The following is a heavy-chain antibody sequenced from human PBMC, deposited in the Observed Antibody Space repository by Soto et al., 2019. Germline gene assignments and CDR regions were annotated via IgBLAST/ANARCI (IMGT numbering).Heavy chain of an antibody. V-gene: IGHV3-33*01. D-gene: IGHD3-22*01. J-gene: IGHJ4*02. CDR2: IWYDGSNK. CDR3: ARPRGSSGYYPPGY. Sequence: PGGSLRLSCAASGFTFSSYGMHWVRQAPGKGLEWVAVIWYDGSNKYYADSVKGRFTISRDNSKNTPYLQMNSLRAEDTAVYYCARPRGSSGYYPPGYWGQGTLVTVSS. CDR1: GFTFSSYG.